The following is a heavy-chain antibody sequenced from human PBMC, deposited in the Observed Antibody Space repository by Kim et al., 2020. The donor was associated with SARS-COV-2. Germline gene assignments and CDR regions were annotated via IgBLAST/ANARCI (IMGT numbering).Heavy chain of an antibody. Sequence: GGSLRLSCAASGFTFSSYAMHWVRQAPGKGLEWVSVISYDGSNKYYADSVKGRFTISRDNSKNTLYLQMNSLRAEDTAVYYCARIHSTPYNWNDLDAFDIWGQGTMVTVSS. CDR1: GFTFSSYA. V-gene: IGHV3-30*04. CDR3: ARIHSTPYNWNDLDAFDI. D-gene: IGHD1-1*01. J-gene: IGHJ3*02. CDR2: ISYDGSNK.